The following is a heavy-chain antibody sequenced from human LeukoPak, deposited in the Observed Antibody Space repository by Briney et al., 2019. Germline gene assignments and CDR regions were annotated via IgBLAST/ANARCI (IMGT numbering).Heavy chain of an antibody. J-gene: IGHJ6*02. CDR1: GFTFSNYA. Sequence: GGSLRLSCAASGFTFSNYAMHWVRQAPGKGLEWVAVISYDGSNKYYADSVKGRFTISRDNSKNTLYLQMNSLRAEDTAVYYCARGYCSGGSCYRPVYYYYGMDVWGQGTTVTVSS. D-gene: IGHD2-15*01. CDR2: ISYDGSNK. CDR3: ARGYCSGGSCYRPVYYYYGMDV. V-gene: IGHV3-30*04.